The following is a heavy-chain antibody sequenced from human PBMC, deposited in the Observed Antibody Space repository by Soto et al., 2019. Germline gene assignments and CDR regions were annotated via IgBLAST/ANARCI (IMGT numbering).Heavy chain of an antibody. CDR3: AKDRLTVFGVVVTFED. CDR1: GFTFDSYA. Sequence: EVQLLESGGGLVQPGGSLRLSCATDGFTFDSYAMHWVRQAPGKGLEWVSSLSGIGYQTYYADSVKVRLTISRDRSKNTVYLQMNSLRAEDTAVYFCAKDRLTVFGVVVTFEDWGRGTLVTVAS. J-gene: IGHJ4*02. V-gene: IGHV3-23*01. CDR2: LSGIGYQT. D-gene: IGHD3-3*01.